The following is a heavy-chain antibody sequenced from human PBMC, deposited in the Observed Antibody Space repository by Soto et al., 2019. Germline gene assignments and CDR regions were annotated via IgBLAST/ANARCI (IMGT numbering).Heavy chain of an antibody. CDR2: IYWNDDK. J-gene: IGHJ4*02. V-gene: IGHV2-5*01. Sequence: ITLKESGPTLVKPTQTLTLTCTISGFSLSTGGLGVAWIRQPPKKALEWLALIYWNDDKRYTPSLKNRLTITRDPSKNQVVLTLTNVDPVDTATYHCAFISVVRGVPQLFEYWGQGTLVTVSS. CDR1: GFSLSTGGLG. D-gene: IGHD3-10*01. CDR3: AFISVVRGVPQLFEY.